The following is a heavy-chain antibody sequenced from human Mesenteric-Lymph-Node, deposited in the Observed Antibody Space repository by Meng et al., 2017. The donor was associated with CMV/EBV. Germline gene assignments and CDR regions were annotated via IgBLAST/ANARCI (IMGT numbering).Heavy chain of an antibody. CDR3: AKHYYDSSGYSDY. D-gene: IGHD3-22*01. Sequence: GGSLRLSCTVSGFTFGDYAMTWVRQAPGKGLEWVSPISASGDNTYYADSVKGRFNISRDNSKNTLYLQMNSLTAEDTAVYYCAKHYYDSSGYSDYWGQGTLVTVSS. CDR1: GFTFGDYA. J-gene: IGHJ4*02. V-gene: IGHV3-23*01. CDR2: ISASGDNT.